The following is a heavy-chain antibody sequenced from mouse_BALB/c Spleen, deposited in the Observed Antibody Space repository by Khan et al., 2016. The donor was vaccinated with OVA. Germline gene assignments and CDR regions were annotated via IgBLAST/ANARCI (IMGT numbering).Heavy chain of an antibody. CDR2: INPSNGYS. CDR3: VRNGAYHRNDGWFAY. D-gene: IGHD2-14*01. J-gene: IGHJ3*01. CDR1: GYTFTSYT. V-gene: IGHV1-4*01. Sequence: QMQLKQSGAELAIPGASVKMSCKASGYTFTSYTIPWIKLRPGQGLEWIGYINPSNGYSNYNQKFKDKVTLTADKSSTTAYMQLSSLTSDDSAVYNWVRNGAYHRNDGWFAYWGQGTLVTVSA.